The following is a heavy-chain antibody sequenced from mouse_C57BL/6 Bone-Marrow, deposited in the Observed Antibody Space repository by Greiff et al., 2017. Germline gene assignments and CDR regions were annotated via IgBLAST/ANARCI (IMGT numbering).Heavy chain of an antibody. CDR2: IDPEDGDT. D-gene: IGHD1-1*01. Sequence: EVQLQQSGAELVRPGASVKLSCTASGFNIKDYYMHWVKQRPEQGLEWIGRIDPEDGDTEYAPKFQGKATMTADTSSNTAYLQLSSLTSEDTAVYYCTTPTVVSHGWYFDVWGTGTTVTVSS. J-gene: IGHJ1*03. CDR1: GFNIKDYY. CDR3: TTPTVVSHGWYFDV. V-gene: IGHV14-1*01.